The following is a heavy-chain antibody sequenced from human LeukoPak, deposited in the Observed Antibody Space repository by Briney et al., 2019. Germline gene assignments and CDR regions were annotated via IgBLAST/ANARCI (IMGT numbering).Heavy chain of an antibody. Sequence: SETLSLTCTVSGGSISSYYWSWIRQPPGKGLEWTGYIYTSGSTNYNPSLKSRVTISVDTSKNQFSLKLSSVTAADTAVYYCARHGRDGYNYWGQGTLVTVSS. CDR2: IYTSGST. J-gene: IGHJ4*02. CDR3: ARHGRDGYNY. CDR1: GGSISSYY. V-gene: IGHV4-4*09. D-gene: IGHD5-24*01.